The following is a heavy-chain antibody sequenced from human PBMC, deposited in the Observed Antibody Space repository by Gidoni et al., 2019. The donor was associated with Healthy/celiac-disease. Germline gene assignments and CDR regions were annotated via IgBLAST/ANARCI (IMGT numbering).Heavy chain of an antibody. CDR1: GFTFGSYG. D-gene: IGHD5-18*01. V-gene: IGHV3-33*01. J-gene: IGHJ4*02. Sequence: QVQLVESGGGVVQPGRSLRLSCAASGFTFGSYGMHWVRQAPGKGLEWVAVIWYDGSNKYYADSVKVRFTISRDNSNNTLYLHMNSLRAEDTAVYYCARGGGVSLFYWGQGTLVTVSS. CDR3: ARGGGVSLFY. CDR2: IWYDGSNK.